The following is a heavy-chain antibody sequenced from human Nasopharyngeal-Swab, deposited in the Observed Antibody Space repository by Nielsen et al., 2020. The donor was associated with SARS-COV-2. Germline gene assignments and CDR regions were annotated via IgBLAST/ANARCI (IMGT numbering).Heavy chain of an antibody. CDR2: ISYDGSNK. J-gene: IGHJ4*02. D-gene: IGHD5-24*01. Sequence: GESLKISCAASGFTFSSYGMHWVRQAPGKGLEWVAVISYDGSNKYYAGSVKGRFTISRDNSKNTLYLQMNSLRAEDTAVYYCARDRGDGYNLYYFDYWGQGTLGTVSS. CDR3: ARDRGDGYNLYYFDY. V-gene: IGHV3-30*03. CDR1: GFTFSSYG.